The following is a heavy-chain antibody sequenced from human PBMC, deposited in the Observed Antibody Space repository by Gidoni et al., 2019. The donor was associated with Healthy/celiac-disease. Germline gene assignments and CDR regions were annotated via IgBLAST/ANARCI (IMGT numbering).Heavy chain of an antibody. CDR2: IYWDDDK. CDR3: AHKMATRLFDY. CDR1: GFSLSTSGVG. D-gene: IGHD5-12*01. Sequence: QITFKESGPTLVKPTQTLTLTCSFSGFSLSTSGVGVGWIRQPPGKALEWLALIYWDDDKRYSPSLKSRLNITKDTSKNQVVLTMTNMDPVDTATYYCAHKMATRLFDYWGQGTLVTVSS. J-gene: IGHJ4*02. V-gene: IGHV2-5*02.